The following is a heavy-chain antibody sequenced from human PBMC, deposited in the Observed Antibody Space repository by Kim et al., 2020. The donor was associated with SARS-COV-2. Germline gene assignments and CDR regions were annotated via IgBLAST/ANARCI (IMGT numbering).Heavy chain of an antibody. Sequence: SPSLKSRVTMSVDTSKNQFSLKLSSVTAADTAVYYCARGLGSGSYYWFDPWGQGTLVTVSS. D-gene: IGHD1-26*01. J-gene: IGHJ5*02. V-gene: IGHV4-34*01. CDR3: ARGLGSGSYYWFDP.